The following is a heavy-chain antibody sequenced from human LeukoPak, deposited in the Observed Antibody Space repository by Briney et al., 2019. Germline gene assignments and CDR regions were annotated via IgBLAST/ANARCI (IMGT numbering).Heavy chain of an antibody. CDR1: GGSISSSSYY. CDR3: ARDADYLVVVTAIGY. Sequence: SETLSLTCTVSGGSISSSSYYWGWIRQPPGKGLEWIGSIYYSGSTYYNPSLKSRVTISVDTSKNQFSLKLSSVTAADTAVYYCARDADYLVVVTAIGYWGQGTLVTVSS. V-gene: IGHV4-39*02. J-gene: IGHJ4*02. CDR2: IYYSGST. D-gene: IGHD2-21*02.